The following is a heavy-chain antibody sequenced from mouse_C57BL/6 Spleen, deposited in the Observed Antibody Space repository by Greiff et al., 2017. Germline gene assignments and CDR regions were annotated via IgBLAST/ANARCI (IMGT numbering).Heavy chain of an antibody. CDR1: GFTFSSYG. J-gene: IGHJ1*03. D-gene: IGHD1-1*01. CDR3: ARNYYGSSYDWYFDV. Sequence: DVQLQESGGDLVKPGGSLKLSCAASGFTFSSYGMSWVRQTPDKRLEWVATISSGGSYTYYPDSVKGRFTISRDNAKNTLYLQMSSLKSEDTAMYYCARNYYGSSYDWYFDVWGTGTTVTVSS. CDR2: ISSGGSYT. V-gene: IGHV5-6*01.